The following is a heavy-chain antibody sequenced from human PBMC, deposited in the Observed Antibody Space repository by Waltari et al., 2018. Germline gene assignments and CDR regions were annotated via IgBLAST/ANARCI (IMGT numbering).Heavy chain of an antibody. CDR3: ARGGYFDWLSRFDY. D-gene: IGHD3-9*01. V-gene: IGHV3-74*01. Sequence: EVQLVESGGGLVQPGGSLSLLCAASGFPLSNPWVDWVRQAPGKGLVWVSGIHNDGSSTRYADSVKGRFTISRDNAKNTVYLQMNSLRAEDTAVYYCARGGYFDWLSRFDYWGQGTLVTVSS. J-gene: IGHJ4*02. CDR2: IHNDGSST. CDR1: GFPLSNPW.